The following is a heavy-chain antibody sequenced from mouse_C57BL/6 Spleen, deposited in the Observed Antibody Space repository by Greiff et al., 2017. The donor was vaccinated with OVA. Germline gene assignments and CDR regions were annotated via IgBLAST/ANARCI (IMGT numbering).Heavy chain of an antibody. CDR1: GFNIKDYY. CDR3: ARGYRAYYSNDEV. D-gene: IGHD2-5*01. Sequence: VQLQQSGAELVKPGASVKLSCTASGFNIKDYYMHWVKPRPEQGLEWIGRIDHEDGETKYAPKLQGKATITADTSSNTAYLQLSSLTSEDTAVYDCARGYRAYYSNDEVWGTGTTVTVSA. J-gene: IGHJ1*03. V-gene: IGHV14-2*01. CDR2: IDHEDGET.